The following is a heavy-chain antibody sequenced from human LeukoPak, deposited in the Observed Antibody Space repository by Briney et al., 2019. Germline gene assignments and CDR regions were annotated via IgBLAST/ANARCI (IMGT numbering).Heavy chain of an antibody. CDR1: GFTFSSYA. CDR2: ISGSGGST. J-gene: IGHJ4*02. CDR3: AKPSHYYDSSGSPYYFDY. D-gene: IGHD3-22*01. V-gene: IGHV3-23*01. Sequence: GGSLRLSCAASGFTFSSYAMCWVRQAPGKGLEWVSAISGSGGSTYYADSVKGRFTISRDNSKNTLYLQMNSLRAEDTAVYYCAKPSHYYDSSGSPYYFDYWGQGTLVTVSS.